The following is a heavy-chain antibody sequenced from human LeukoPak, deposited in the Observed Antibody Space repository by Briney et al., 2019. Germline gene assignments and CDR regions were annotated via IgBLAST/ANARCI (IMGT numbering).Heavy chain of an antibody. V-gene: IGHV1-18*01. CDR1: GYTFTSYG. J-gene: IGHJ3*02. CDR2: ISAYNGNT. CDR3: ARDRGTLYYDILTGYYNDAFDI. Sequence: GASVKVSCKASGYTFTSYGISWVRQAPGQGLEWMGWISAYNGNTNYVQKLQGRVTMTTDTSTSTAYMELRSLRSDDTAVYYCARDRGTLYYDILTGYYNDAFDIWGQGTMVTVSS. D-gene: IGHD3-9*01.